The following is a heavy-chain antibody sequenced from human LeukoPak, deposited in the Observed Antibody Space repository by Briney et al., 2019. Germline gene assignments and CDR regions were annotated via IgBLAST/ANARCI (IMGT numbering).Heavy chain of an antibody. V-gene: IGHV1-69*05. Sequence: SVKVSCKASGGTFSSYAISWVRQAPGQGLEWMGGIITSFGTANYAQKFKGRVTITTDKSTSTAYMELSSLRSEDTAVYYCARDPLTYYYDSSGYYYFDYWGQGTLVTVSS. CDR2: IITSFGTA. J-gene: IGHJ4*02. CDR3: ARDPLTYYYDSSGYYYFDY. D-gene: IGHD3-22*01. CDR1: GGTFSSYA.